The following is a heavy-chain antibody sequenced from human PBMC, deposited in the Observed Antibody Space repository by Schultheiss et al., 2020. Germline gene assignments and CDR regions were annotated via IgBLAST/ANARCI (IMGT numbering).Heavy chain of an antibody. CDR1: GGSISSSSYY. CDR2: IYHSGST. J-gene: IGHJ3*02. D-gene: IGHD5-12*01. V-gene: IGHV4-39*02. Sequence: SETLSLTCTVSGGSISSSSYYWGWIRQPPEKGLEWIGSIYHSGSTYYNPSLRSRVTISVDTSKNQFSLKVTSVTAADTAVYYCARDQSDIVATDAFDIWGQGTMVTVSS. CDR3: ARDQSDIVATDAFDI.